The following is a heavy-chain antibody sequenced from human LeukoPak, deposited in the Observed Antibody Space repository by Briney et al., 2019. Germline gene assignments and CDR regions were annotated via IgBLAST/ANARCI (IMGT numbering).Heavy chain of an antibody. D-gene: IGHD6-19*01. Sequence: GGSLRLSCEASGFSFSSYGMHGVRQAPGKGLEWVAFIRYDGSNKYYADSVKGRFTISRDNSKNRLYLQMNSLRAEDTAVYYCAQDFLGTAVAGTLAGYWGQGTLVTVSS. CDR2: IRYDGSNK. V-gene: IGHV3-30*02. J-gene: IGHJ4*02. CDR3: AQDFLGTAVAGTLAGY. CDR1: GFSFSSYG.